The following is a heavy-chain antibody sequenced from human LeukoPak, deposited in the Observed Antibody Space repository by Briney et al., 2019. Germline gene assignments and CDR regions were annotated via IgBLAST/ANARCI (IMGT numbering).Heavy chain of an antibody. CDR2: SGST. J-gene: IGHJ4*02. CDR1: GGSISSSNDY. CDR3: AGQPYYFDY. V-gene: IGHV4-61*05. Sequence: SETLSLTCTVSGGSISSSNDYWGWIRQPPGKGLECSGSTDYNPSLKSRVTISVDTSKNQFSLKLSSVTAADTAVYYCAGQPYYFDYWGQGTLVTVSS.